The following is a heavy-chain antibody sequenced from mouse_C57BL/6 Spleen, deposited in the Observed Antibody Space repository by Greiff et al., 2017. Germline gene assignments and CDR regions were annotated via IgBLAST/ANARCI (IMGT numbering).Heavy chain of an antibody. CDR1: GYTFTSYW. J-gene: IGHJ2*01. D-gene: IGHD3-2*02. Sequence: VQLQQPGAELVKPGASVKMSCKASGYTFTSYWITWVKQRPGQGLEWIGDLYPGSGSPNYNEKFTSKATLTVDTSSSTAYMQLSSLTSEVSAVYYCARGGTAQATDYWGQGTTLTVSS. CDR2: LYPGSGSP. V-gene: IGHV1-55*01. CDR3: ARGGTAQATDY.